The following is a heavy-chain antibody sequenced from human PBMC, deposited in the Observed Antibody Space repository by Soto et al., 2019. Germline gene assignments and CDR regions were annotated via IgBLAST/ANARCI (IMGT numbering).Heavy chain of an antibody. V-gene: IGHV3-33*01. Sequence: SLRLSCAASGFTFNNSVMHWVRQAPGKGLEWVAHIWIDGSNRYYADSVRGRFTTSRDNSRNTLYLQMNSLRAEDTAIYYCARDRLRGFDNSGFYSWGQGTPVTVSS. CDR3: ARDRLRGFDNSGFYS. D-gene: IGHD6-25*01. J-gene: IGHJ4*02. CDR2: IWIDGSNR. CDR1: GFTFNNSV.